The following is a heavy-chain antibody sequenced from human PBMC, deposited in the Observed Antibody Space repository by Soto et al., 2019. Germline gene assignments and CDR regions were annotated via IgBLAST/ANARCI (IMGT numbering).Heavy chain of an antibody. CDR3: ARRESDCSSTSCNNWFDP. CDR2: IYYSGST. V-gene: IGHV4-39*01. D-gene: IGHD2-2*01. J-gene: IGHJ5*02. Sequence: QLQLQESGPGLVKPSETLSLTCTVSGGSISSSSYYWGWIRQPPGKGLGWIGSIYYSGSTYYNPSLKSRVSISSDTSKNQFSLKLSSVTAADTAVYYCARRESDCSSTSCNNWFDPWGQGPLVTVSS. CDR1: GGSISSSSYY.